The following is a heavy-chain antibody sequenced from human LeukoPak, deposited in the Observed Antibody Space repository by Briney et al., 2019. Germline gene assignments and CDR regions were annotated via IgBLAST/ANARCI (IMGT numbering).Heavy chain of an antibody. Sequence: ASVKVSCKASGYSFIRFDINWVRQATGQGLEWMGWVNPNSGSTNYAQKFQGRVTMTRDISISTAYMELSSLRSEDTAVYYCATRLYGSGSWGQGTLVTVSS. D-gene: IGHD3-10*01. CDR3: ATRLYGSGS. V-gene: IGHV1-8*01. CDR2: VNPNSGST. J-gene: IGHJ5*02. CDR1: GYSFIRFD.